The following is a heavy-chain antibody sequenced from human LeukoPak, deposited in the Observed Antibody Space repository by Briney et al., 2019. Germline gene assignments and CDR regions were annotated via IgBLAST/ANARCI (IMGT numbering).Heavy chain of an antibody. V-gene: IGHV3-23*01. D-gene: IGHD1-26*01. CDR2: ISDSGAST. CDR3: ATQWDGGAGAFDT. J-gene: IGHJ3*02. Sequence: PGGSLRLSCAPSGFTFSNYAMTWVRQAPGKGLEWVSIISDSGASTVYSDSVKGRFTISRDNSKNTLYLQMNSLRAEDTAMYYCATQWDGGAGAFDTWGQGTMVTVSS. CDR1: GFTFSNYA.